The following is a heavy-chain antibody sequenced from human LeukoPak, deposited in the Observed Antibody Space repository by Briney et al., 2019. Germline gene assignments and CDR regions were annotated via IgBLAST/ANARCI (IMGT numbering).Heavy chain of an antibody. CDR1: GSTFSSHT. CDR2: ISNTGSVT. V-gene: IGHV3-48*04. Sequence: GGSLRLSCAASGSTFSSHTMNWVRQAPGKGLEWVSYISNTGSVTYYADSVKGRFTISRDNAKNSLYLQMNSLRAEDTAVYYCASFTIFGVVDVDYWGQGTLVTVSS. CDR3: ASFTIFGVVDVDY. D-gene: IGHD3-3*01. J-gene: IGHJ4*02.